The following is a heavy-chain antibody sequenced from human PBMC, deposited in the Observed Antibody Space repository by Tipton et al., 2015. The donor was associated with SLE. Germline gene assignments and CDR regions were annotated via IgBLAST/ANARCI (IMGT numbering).Heavy chain of an antibody. D-gene: IGHD3-22*01. J-gene: IGHJ4*02. CDR3: VSYDRSGYQFDY. CDR1: GASISSNIYY. V-gene: IGHV4-39*07. CDR2: ISYSGST. Sequence: TLSLTCTVSGASISSNIYYWGWIRQPPGKGLEWIGSISYSGSTSYNPSLKSRVAIALDTSKNQFSLRLSSVTAADTAVYYCVSYDRSGYQFDYWGQGTLVTVPS.